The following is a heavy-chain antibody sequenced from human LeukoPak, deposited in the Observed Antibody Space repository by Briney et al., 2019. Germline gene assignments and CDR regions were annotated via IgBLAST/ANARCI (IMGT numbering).Heavy chain of an antibody. J-gene: IGHJ3*02. CDR3: ARGGQLWFSDGFDI. CDR1: GFTFNTYG. D-gene: IGHD5-18*01. CDR2: IWHDGSNK. Sequence: PGGSLRLSCAASGFTFNTYGIHWVRQAPGKGVEWVAVIWHDGSNKYYAESVKGRFTISRDNSKNTLYLQMNSLRDEDTAVYYCARGGQLWFSDGFDIWGQGTMVTVSS. V-gene: IGHV3-33*01.